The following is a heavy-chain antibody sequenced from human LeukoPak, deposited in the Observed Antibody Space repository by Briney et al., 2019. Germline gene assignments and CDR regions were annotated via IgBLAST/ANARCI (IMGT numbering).Heavy chain of an antibody. D-gene: IGHD4-17*01. CDR3: ARGEDGDYYFQH. CDR2: INHSGST. Sequence: SETLSLTCAVYGGSFSGYYWSWIRQPPGKGLEWIGEINHSGSTNCNPSLKSRVTISVDTSKNQFSLKLSSVTAADTAVYYCARGEDGDYYFQHWGQGTLVTVSS. CDR1: GGSFSGYY. V-gene: IGHV4-34*01. J-gene: IGHJ1*01.